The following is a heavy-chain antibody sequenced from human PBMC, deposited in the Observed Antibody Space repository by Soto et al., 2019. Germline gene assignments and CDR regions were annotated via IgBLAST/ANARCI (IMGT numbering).Heavy chain of an antibody. V-gene: IGHV3-30*18. CDR3: AKDPIAVAGTGVY. D-gene: IGHD6-19*01. CDR1: GFTFSSYG. CDR2: ISYDGSNK. J-gene: IGHJ4*02. Sequence: GGSLRLSCAASGFTFSSYGMHWVRQAPGKGLEWVAVISYDGSNKYYADSVKGRFTISRDNSKNTLYLQMNSLRAEDTAVYYCAKDPIAVAGTGVYWGQGTLVTVSS.